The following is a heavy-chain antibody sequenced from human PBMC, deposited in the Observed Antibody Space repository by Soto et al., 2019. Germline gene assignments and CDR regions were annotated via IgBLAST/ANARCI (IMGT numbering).Heavy chain of an antibody. Sequence: GGSLRLSCTASGFIFDDYGMSRVRQTPDKGLEWVSSISWSADHIHYADSMKGRFTVSRDNSKNSLYLQINSLRAEDTAIYYCAKDTLDRTGWYEYLAHWGKGTLVPVSS. CDR1: GFIFDDYG. D-gene: IGHD3-9*01. V-gene: IGHV3-20*04. J-gene: IGHJ4*02. CDR2: ISWSADHI. CDR3: AKDTLDRTGWYEYLAH.